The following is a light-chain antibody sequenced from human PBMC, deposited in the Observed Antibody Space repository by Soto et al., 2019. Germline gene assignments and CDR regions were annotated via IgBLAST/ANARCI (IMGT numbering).Light chain of an antibody. CDR3: SSYAGSNIYVV. Sequence: QLVLTQPPSASGSPGQSVTISCTGTSSDVGAYNYVSWYQQHPGKAPKLMLYEVSTRPSGVPDRFSGSKSGNTASLTVSGLQAEDEADYYCSSYAGSNIYVVFGGGTKLTVL. J-gene: IGLJ2*01. CDR2: EVS. CDR1: SSDVGAYNY. V-gene: IGLV2-8*01.